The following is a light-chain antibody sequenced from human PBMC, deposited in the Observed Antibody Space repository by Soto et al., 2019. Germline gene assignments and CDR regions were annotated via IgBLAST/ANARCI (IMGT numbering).Light chain of an antibody. CDR2: GAS. CDR1: QSISTF. CDR3: QQSFSTPLLT. Sequence: DIQMTQSPSSLSASVGDRVTITCRASQSISTFLNWYQQKPGKAPKLLIYGASNLESGVPSTFSGSGSGTDFTLTISSLQPEDFATYYCQQSFSTPLLTFGGGTKVDIK. J-gene: IGKJ4*01. V-gene: IGKV1-39*01.